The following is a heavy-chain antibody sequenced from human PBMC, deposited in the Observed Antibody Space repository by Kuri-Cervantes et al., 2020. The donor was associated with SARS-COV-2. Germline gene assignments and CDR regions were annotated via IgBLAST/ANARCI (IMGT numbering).Heavy chain of an antibody. CDR3: ARGRHSGRYLDWLSSFDS. V-gene: IGHV3-23*01. Sequence: GESLKISCAASRFTFTSYAMSWVRQAPGKGLEWVSGISGSGGSTYYADSVKGRFTISRDNSKNTLYLQMNSLRAEDTAVYYCARGRHSGRYLDWLSSFDSWGQGTRVTGYS. J-gene: IGHJ4*02. CDR2: ISGSGGST. D-gene: IGHD3-9*01. CDR1: RFTFTSYA.